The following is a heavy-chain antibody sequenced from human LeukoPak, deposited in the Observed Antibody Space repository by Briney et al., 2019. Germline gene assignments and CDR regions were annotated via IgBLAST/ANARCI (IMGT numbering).Heavy chain of an antibody. Sequence: SETLSLTSTVYGGSISSYYWSWIRQPPGKGLEWIGYICYSGSTNYNPSLKSRVTISVDTSKNQFSLKLSSVTAADTAVYYCARDQTVDNWFDPWGQGTLVTVSS. J-gene: IGHJ5*02. CDR1: GGSISSYY. V-gene: IGHV4-59*01. CDR3: ARDQTVDNWFDP. D-gene: IGHD1-14*01. CDR2: ICYSGST.